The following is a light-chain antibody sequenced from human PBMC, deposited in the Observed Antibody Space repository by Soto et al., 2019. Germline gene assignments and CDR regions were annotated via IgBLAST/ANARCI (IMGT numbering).Light chain of an antibody. J-gene: IGKJ3*01. CDR3: QQYSPSPT. CDR1: QSVSSSY. Sequence: EIVLTQSPGTLSLSPGERATLSCRASQSVSSSYLAWYQQNPGQAPRLLIYGASSRATGIPDRFSGSGSGTDFTLTISRLEPEDFAVYYCQQYSPSPTFGPGTKVDIK. CDR2: GAS. V-gene: IGKV3-20*01.